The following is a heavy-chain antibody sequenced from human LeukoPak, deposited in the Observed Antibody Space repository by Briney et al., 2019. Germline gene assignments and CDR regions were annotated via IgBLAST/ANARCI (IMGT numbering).Heavy chain of an antibody. D-gene: IGHD6-13*01. V-gene: IGHV4-30-4*08. Sequence: SETLSLTCTVSGGSISSGDYYWSWIRQPPGKGLEWIGYLYYSGSTYYNPSLKSRVTISVDTSKNQFSLKLSSVTAADTAVYYCARSPKWAAAARDWFDPWGQGTLVTVSS. CDR1: GGSISSGDYY. CDR3: ARSPKWAAAARDWFDP. CDR2: LYYSGST. J-gene: IGHJ5*02.